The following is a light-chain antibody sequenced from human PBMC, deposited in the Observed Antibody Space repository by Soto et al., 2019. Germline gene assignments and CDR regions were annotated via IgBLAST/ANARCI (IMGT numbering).Light chain of an antibody. CDR1: SSDVGGYNY. J-gene: IGLJ1*01. CDR3: SAYTSSSTRD. V-gene: IGLV2-14*01. CDR2: DVS. Sequence: QSALTQPASVSGSPGQSLTISCTGTSSDVGGYNYVSWYQQHPGKAPKLMLYDVSNRPSGVSNRFSGSKSGNTASLTISGRQAEDEADYDCSAYTSSSTRDFGTVTKVTV.